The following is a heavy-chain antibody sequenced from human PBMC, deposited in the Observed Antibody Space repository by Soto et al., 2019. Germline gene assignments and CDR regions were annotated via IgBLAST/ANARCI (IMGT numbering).Heavy chain of an antibody. CDR2: ISNDGGSK. CDR1: GFTFSSYA. J-gene: IGHJ3*02. V-gene: IGHV3-30-3*01. CDR3: AKILGYCTSNSCSDAFDR. Sequence: QVQLVESGGGVVQPGGSLRLSCAASGFTFSSYAMHWVRQTPDTGLEWVGVISNDGGSKNYADSVKGRFTISRDNSMNKLYLQMKSLRAEDTSVYYCAKILGYCTSNSCSDAFDRWRQGTMVTVSS. D-gene: IGHD2-2*01.